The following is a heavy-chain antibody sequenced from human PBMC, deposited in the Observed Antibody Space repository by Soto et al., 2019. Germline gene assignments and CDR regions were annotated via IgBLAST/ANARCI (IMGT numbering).Heavy chain of an antibody. CDR1: GFIFSGYG. J-gene: IGHJ6*02. CDR3: AKDILRDQLDWGMDV. Sequence: QVQLVESGGGVVQPGGSLRLSCSGSGFIFSGYGMHWVRQPPGKGLEWAAVISYDGRRKYYEDSVKGRFTVSRDNSQNTVYLEMNSLRVEDSAIYYCAKDILRDQLDWGMDVWGQGTTVTVSS. CDR2: ISYDGRRK. D-gene: IGHD3-9*01. V-gene: IGHV3-30*18.